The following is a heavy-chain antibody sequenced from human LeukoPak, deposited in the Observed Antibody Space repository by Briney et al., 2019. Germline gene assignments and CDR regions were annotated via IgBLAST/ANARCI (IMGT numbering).Heavy chain of an antibody. D-gene: IGHD5-24*01. CDR3: ARGRRDGYNSDAFDI. V-gene: IGHV1-69*05. J-gene: IGHJ3*02. CDR1: GGTFSSYA. CDR2: IIPIFGTA. Sequence: SVRVSCKASGGTFSSYAISWVRQAPGQGLEWMGGIIPIFGTANYAQKFQGRVTITTDESTSTAYMELSSLRSEDTAVYYCARGRRDGYNSDAFDIWGQGTMVTVSS.